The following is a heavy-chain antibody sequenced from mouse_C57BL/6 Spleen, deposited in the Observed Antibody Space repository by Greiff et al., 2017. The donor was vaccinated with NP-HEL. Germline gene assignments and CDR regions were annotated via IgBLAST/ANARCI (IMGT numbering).Heavy chain of an antibody. V-gene: IGHV1-4*01. D-gene: IGHD3-2*02. J-gene: IGHJ3*01. CDR2: INPSSGYT. Sequence: QVQLQQSGAELARPVASVKMSCKASGYTFTSYTMHWVKQRPGQGLEWIGYINPSSGYTKYNQKFKDKATLTADKSSSTAYMQLSSLTSEDSAVYYCARWESSGYPAWFAYWGQGTLVTVSA. CDR1: GYTFTSYT. CDR3: ARWESSGYPAWFAY.